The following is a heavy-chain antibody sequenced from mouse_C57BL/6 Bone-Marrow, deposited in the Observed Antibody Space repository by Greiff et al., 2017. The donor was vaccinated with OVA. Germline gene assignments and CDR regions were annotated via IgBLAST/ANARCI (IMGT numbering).Heavy chain of an antibody. CDR1: GFTFSSYG. CDR3: ARHGWPYYFDY. Sequence: EVKLMESGGDLVKPGGSLKLSCAASGFTFSSYGMSWVRQTPDKRLEWVATISSGGSYTYYPDSVKGRFTISRDNAKNTLYLQMSSLKSEDTARYYCARHGWPYYFDYWGQGTTLTVSS. CDR2: ISSGGSYT. V-gene: IGHV5-6*01. D-gene: IGHD2-3*01. J-gene: IGHJ2*01.